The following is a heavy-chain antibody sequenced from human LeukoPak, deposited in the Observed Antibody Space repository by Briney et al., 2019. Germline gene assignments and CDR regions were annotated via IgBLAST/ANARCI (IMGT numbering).Heavy chain of an antibody. V-gene: IGHV3-74*01. D-gene: IGHD2-2*01. CDR1: GNYW. Sequence: GGSLRLSCAASGNYWMHWVRQAPGKGLVWVSHINSDGSWTSYADSVKGRFTISKDNAKNMVYLQMNNLRAEDTAVYYCVSFYETYWGRGTLVTVSS. J-gene: IGHJ4*02. CDR2: INSDGSWT. CDR3: VSFYETY.